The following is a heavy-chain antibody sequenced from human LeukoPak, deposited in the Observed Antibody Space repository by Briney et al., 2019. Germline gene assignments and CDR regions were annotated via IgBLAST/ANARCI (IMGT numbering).Heavy chain of an antibody. CDR3: ARDLLVVVAATRYYYYGMDV. J-gene: IGHJ6*02. CDR2: INPNSGGT. D-gene: IGHD2-15*01. V-gene: IGHV1-2*02. Sequence: ASVKVSCKASGYTFTGYYMHWVRQAPGHGLEWMGWINPNSGGTNYAQKFQGRVTMTRDTSISTAYMELSRLRSDGTAVYYCARDLLVVVAATRYYYYGMDVWGQGTTVTVSS. CDR1: GYTFTGYY.